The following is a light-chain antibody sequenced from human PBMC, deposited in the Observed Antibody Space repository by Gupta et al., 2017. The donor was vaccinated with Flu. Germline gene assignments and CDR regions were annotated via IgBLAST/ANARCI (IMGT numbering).Light chain of an antibody. J-gene: IGLJ3*02. CDR3: QTWGTGIWM. CDR2: VNSDGSH. CDR1: SGHSTFA. V-gene: IGLV4-69*01. Sequence: QLALTQSPSASASLGASVKLTCTLTSGHSTFAITWHQQQPEKGPRYLMTVNSDGSHKKGDGIPDRFSGSSSGAERYLTISSLQSEDEADYYCQTWGTGIWMFGGGTKLTAL.